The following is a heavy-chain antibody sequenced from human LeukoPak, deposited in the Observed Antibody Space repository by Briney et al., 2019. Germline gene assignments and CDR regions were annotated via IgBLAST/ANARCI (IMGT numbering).Heavy chain of an antibody. CDR2: ISYDGSNK. Sequence: TGRSLRLSCAASGFTFSSYAMHWVRQAPGKGLEWVAVISYDGSNKYYADSVKGRFTISRDNSKNTLYLQMNSPRAEDTAVYYCARNRGPIAAPPLGYWGQGTLVTVSS. CDR3: ARNRGPIAAPPLGY. CDR1: GFTFSSYA. J-gene: IGHJ4*02. D-gene: IGHD6-6*01. V-gene: IGHV3-30-3*01.